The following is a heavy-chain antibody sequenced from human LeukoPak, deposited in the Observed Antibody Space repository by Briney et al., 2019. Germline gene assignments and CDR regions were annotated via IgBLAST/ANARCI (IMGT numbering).Heavy chain of an antibody. J-gene: IGHJ4*02. V-gene: IGHV3-21*01. Sequence: RSGGSLRLSCATSTFTFSSYTINWVRQAPGKRLEWVSSITPSGNSKYHAASVKGRFTISRDNAESSPYMQMSSLRAEDTGVYYCVRDFLGESGAGGYWGQGTLVTVSS. CDR2: ITPSGNSK. CDR1: TFTFSSYT. CDR3: VRDFLGESGAGGY. D-gene: IGHD3-10*01.